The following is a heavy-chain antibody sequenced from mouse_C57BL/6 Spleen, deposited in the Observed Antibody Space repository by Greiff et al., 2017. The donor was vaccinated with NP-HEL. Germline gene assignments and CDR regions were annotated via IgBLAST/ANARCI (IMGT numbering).Heavy chain of an antibody. Sequence: VQLVESGAELARPGASVKLSCKASGSTFTSYGLSWVKQRPGQGLAWIGELYPSSGNTYYNEKFKGKATLTADKSSSTAYMERRSLTAEDAAVYCGAKNYGSSPYYFDYGGQGTTLTVSS. CDR1: GSTFTSYG. CDR2: LYPSSGNT. CDR3: AKNYGSSPYYFDY. J-gene: IGHJ2*01. V-gene: IGHV1-81*01. D-gene: IGHD1-1*01.